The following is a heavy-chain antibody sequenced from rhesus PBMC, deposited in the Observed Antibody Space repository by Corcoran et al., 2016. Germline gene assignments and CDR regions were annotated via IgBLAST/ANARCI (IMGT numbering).Heavy chain of an antibody. CDR2: IYGSGGGP. D-gene: IGHD5-12*01. CDR3: ARTRLGGYDY. CDR1: GGSISDDYY. J-gene: IGHJ4*01. V-gene: IGHV4-106*01. Sequence: QVQLQESGPGLVKPSETLSLTCAVSGGSISDDYYWSWIRQPPGKGLEWIGYIYGSGGGPNYNPSLNNRVTISIDTSKNQFSLKLSSVTAADTAVYYCARTRLGGYDYWGQGVLVTVSS.